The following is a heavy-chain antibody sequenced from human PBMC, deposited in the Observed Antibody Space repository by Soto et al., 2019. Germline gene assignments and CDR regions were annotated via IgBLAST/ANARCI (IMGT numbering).Heavy chain of an antibody. CDR1: GGSFSGYY. J-gene: IGHJ6*03. Sequence: SETLSLTCAVYGGSFSGYYWSWIRQPPGKGLEWIGEINHSGSTNYNPSLKSRVTISVDTSKNQFSLKLSSVTAADTAVYYCARGSRGCITGTQGGYYYYYYMDVWGKGTTVTVSS. V-gene: IGHV4-34*01. D-gene: IGHD1-7*01. CDR3: ARGSRGCITGTQGGYYYYYYMDV. CDR2: INHSGST.